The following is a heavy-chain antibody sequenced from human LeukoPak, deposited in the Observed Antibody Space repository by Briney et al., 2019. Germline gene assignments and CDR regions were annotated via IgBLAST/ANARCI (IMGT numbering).Heavy chain of an antibody. V-gene: IGHV1-18*01. CDR1: GGSFSNYA. Sequence: SVKVSCKASGGSFSNYAISWARQAPGQGLEWMGWVSAYNGDSHYTQKVQGRVTMTIDTSTSTAYMELRSLRSDDTAVYYCARDFTLIIALRSPAFDIWGQGTMVTVSS. CDR3: ARDFTLIIALRSPAFDI. CDR2: VSAYNGDS. J-gene: IGHJ3*02. D-gene: IGHD3-22*01.